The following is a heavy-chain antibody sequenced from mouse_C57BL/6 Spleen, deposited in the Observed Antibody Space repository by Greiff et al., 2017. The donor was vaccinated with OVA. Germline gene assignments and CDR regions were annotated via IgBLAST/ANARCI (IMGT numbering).Heavy chain of an antibody. CDR2: INPSTGGT. CDR1: GYSFTGYY. V-gene: IGHV1-42*01. CDR3: AIVEAYYFDY. Sequence: VQLQQPGPELVKPGASVKISCKASGYSFTGYYMNWVKQSPEKSLEWIGEINPSTGGTTYNQKFKAKATLTVDKSSSTAYMQLKSLTSEDSAVYYCAIVEAYYFDYWGQGTTLTVSS. J-gene: IGHJ2*01.